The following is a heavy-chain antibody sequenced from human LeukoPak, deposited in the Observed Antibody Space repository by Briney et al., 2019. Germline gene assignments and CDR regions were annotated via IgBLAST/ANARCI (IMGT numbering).Heavy chain of an antibody. V-gene: IGHV3-53*05. D-gene: IGHD2-2*01. CDR3: ARGPPQPAD. CDR2: IYSGGST. CDR1: GFIVSSNY. Sequence: GGSLRLSCAASGFIVSSNYMNWVRQAPGKGLEWVSVIYSGGSTYYADSVKGRFTISRDNSKNTVNLQMNDLRAEDTAVYYCARGPPQPADWGQGTLVTVSS. J-gene: IGHJ4*02.